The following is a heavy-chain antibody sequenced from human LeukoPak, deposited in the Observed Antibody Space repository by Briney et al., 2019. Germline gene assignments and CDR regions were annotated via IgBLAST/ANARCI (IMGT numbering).Heavy chain of an antibody. V-gene: IGHV3-43D*03. D-gene: IGHD1-26*01. CDR2: ISWDGGST. Sequence: PGGSLRLSCAASGFTFDDYAMHWVRQAPGKGLEWVSLISWDGGSTYYADSVKGRFTISRDNSKNSLYLQMNSLRAEDTALYYCAKDYSLNYSGTGDYYFDYWGQGTLVTVSS. J-gene: IGHJ4*02. CDR3: AKDYSLNYSGTGDYYFDY. CDR1: GFTFDDYA.